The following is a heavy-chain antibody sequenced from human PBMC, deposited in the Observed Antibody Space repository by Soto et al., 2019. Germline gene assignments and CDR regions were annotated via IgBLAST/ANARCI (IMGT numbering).Heavy chain of an antibody. CDR1: GFNFGVFG. CDR3: ALTRRSSLLEVAGPGFEY. Sequence: LRLSCAASGFNFGVFGMHWVRQAPGKGLEWLSVLSYEGSEEYYADSVRGRFTISRDNSKNTLFLQMDSLRVDDTGVYYCALTRRSSLLEVAGPGFEYWGQGTLVTVSS. D-gene: IGHD6-19*01. CDR2: LSYEGSEE. J-gene: IGHJ4*02. V-gene: IGHV3-30*03.